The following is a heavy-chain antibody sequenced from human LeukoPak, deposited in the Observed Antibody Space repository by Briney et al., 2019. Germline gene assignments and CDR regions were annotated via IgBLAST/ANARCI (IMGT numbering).Heavy chain of an antibody. Sequence: ASVKVSCKASGYTFTSYGISWVQQAPGQGLEWMGWISAYNGNTNYAQKLQGRVTMTTDTSTSTAYMELRSLRSDDTAVYYCARDRTSGSYYYQTDYFDYWGQGTLVTVSS. CDR2: ISAYNGNT. CDR3: ARDRTSGSYYYQTDYFDY. CDR1: GYTFTSYG. V-gene: IGHV1-18*01. J-gene: IGHJ4*02. D-gene: IGHD3-10*01.